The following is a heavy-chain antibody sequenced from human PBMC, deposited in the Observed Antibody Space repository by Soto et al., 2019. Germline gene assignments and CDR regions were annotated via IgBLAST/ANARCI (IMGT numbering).Heavy chain of an antibody. CDR3: TRDRASPGIATSLGFDL. V-gene: IGHV3-48*01. CDR1: GFTFNTYY. Sequence: EVQLVESGGGLVQPGGSLRLSCAASGFTFNTYYMNWVRQAPGKGLEWVAHITSSTRTILYADSVKGRFTISRDNAKNSLYLQMNSLRAEDTAVYYCTRDRASPGIATSLGFDLWGQGTRVTVSS. CDR2: ITSSTRTI. J-gene: IGHJ4*02. D-gene: IGHD6-13*01.